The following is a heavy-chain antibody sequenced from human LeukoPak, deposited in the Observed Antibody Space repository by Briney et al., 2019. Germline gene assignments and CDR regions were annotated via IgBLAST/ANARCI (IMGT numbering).Heavy chain of an antibody. CDR1: GFTFSSYG. V-gene: IGHV3-20*04. D-gene: IGHD4-23*01. CDR3: ARRAGGYSHPYDY. Sequence: GGSLRLSCAASGFTFSSYGMSWVRQAPGKGLEWVSGINWNGGSTGYADSVKGRFTISRDNSKNTLYLQMNSLRAEDTAVYYCARRAGGYSHPYDYWGQGILVTVSS. J-gene: IGHJ4*02. CDR2: INWNGGST.